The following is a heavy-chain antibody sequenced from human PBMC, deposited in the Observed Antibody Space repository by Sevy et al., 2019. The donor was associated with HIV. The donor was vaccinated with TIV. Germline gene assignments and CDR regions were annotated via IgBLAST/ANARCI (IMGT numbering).Heavy chain of an antibody. V-gene: IGHV2-5*01. CDR2: IYWNDVK. CDR1: GFSLSTSGVG. D-gene: IGHD4-17*01. Sequence: SGPTLVNPTQTLTLTCTFSGFSLSTSGVGVGWIRQPPGKALEWLALIYWNDVKRYSPSLKSRLTITKDTSKNQVVLTMTNMDPVDTATYYCAHGFWSTVTTSFDYWGQGTLVTVSS. CDR3: AHGFWSTVTTSFDY. J-gene: IGHJ4*02.